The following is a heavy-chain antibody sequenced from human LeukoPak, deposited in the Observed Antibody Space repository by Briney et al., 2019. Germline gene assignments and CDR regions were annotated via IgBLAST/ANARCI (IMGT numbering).Heavy chain of an antibody. J-gene: IGHJ5*02. CDR3: AREGLEYSSSSPWFDP. CDR1: GYTLTELS. V-gene: IGHV1-24*01. D-gene: IGHD6-6*01. CDR2: FDPEDGET. Sequence: ASVKVSCKVSGYTLTELSMHWVRQAPGKGLEWMGGFDPEDGETIYAQKFQGRVTITADESTSTAYMELSSLRSEDTAVYYCAREGLEYSSSSPWFDPWGQGTLVTVSS.